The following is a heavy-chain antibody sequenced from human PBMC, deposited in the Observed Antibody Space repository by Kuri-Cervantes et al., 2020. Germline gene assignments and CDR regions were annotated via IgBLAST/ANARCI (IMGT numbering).Heavy chain of an antibody. CDR2: IIPILAAA. D-gene: IGHD6-19*01. J-gene: IGHJ6*03. CDR1: GGTFSSYA. V-gene: IGHV1-69*10. Sequence: SVKVSCKASGGTFSSYAISWVRQAPGQGPEWMGGIIPILAAASYAQKFQGRVTITADIPTNTVYMELGSLRSEDTAIYYCASPPEYSSGWYSVDVWGKGTTVTVS. CDR3: ASPPEYSSGWYSVDV.